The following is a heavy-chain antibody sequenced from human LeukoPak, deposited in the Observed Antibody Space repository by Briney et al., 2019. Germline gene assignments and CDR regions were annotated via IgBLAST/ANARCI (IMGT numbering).Heavy chain of an antibody. Sequence: GGSLRLSCAVSGITLSNYGMSWVRQAPGKGLEWVAGISGSGGGTVYADSVKGRFIISRDNPKNTLYLQMNSLRAEDTAVYFCAKRGVVIRVVLVGFHKEAYYFDSWAREPWSPSPQ. CDR3: AKRGVVIRVVLVGFHKEAYYFDS. D-gene: IGHD3-10*01. J-gene: IGHJ4*02. CDR1: GITLSNYG. CDR2: ISGSGGGT. V-gene: IGHV3-23*01.